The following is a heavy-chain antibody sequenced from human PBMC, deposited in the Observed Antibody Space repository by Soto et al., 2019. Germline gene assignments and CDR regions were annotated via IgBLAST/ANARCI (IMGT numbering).Heavy chain of an antibody. Sequence: SETLSLTCAVSVVSIVSSNWWTWVRQPPGKGLEWIGEIYHSGRTKYNPSLKSRVTISVDTSKNQFSLILSSVTAADTAVYYCATCQLGQYYYAMDVWGQGTTVTVS. CDR1: VVSIVSSNW. J-gene: IGHJ6*02. V-gene: IGHV4-4*02. CDR2: IYHSGRT. CDR3: ATCQLGQYYYAMDV. D-gene: IGHD7-27*01.